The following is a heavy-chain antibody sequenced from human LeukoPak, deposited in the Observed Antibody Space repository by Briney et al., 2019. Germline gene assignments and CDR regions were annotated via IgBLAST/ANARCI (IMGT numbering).Heavy chain of an antibody. D-gene: IGHD1-26*01. CDR3: IEGSYTFAY. V-gene: IGHV3-30*03. CDR2: ISYDGGNK. CDR1: GFTFSTYV. J-gene: IGHJ4*02. Sequence: GRALRLSSAGSGFTFSTYVMHSGRQAPREGLEWGAVISYDGGNKYYADTAKGGFTISRDNSKNTLYLQMNSMRAEDTDVYYCIEGSYTFAYWGQGTLVTVYS.